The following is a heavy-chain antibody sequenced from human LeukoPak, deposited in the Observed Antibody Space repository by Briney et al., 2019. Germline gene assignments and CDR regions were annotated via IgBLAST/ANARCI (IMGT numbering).Heavy chain of an antibody. D-gene: IGHD6-13*01. Sequence: SETLSLTCTVSGGSISSGGYYWSWIRQHPGKGLKWIGYIYYSGSTYYNPSLKSRVTISVDTSENQFSLKLSSVTAADTAVYYCARAYSSSWWAFDYWGQGTLVTVSS. V-gene: IGHV4-31*03. CDR2: IYYSGST. CDR3: ARAYSSSWWAFDY. J-gene: IGHJ4*02. CDR1: GGSISSGGYY.